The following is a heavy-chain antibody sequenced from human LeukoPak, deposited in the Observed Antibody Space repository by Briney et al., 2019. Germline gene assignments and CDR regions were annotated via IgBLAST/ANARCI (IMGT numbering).Heavy chain of an antibody. V-gene: IGHV4-59*08. CDR2: IYYSGIT. J-gene: IGHJ5*02. Sequence: SETLSLTCTVSGGSINSYYWSWIRQPPGKGLEWIGHIYYSGITTYEPSLKSRVTISVDTSKNQFSLKLSSVTAADTAVYYCARHLTSGWSLSPSPWGQGTLVTVSS. CDR3: ARHLTSGWSLSPSP. D-gene: IGHD6-19*01. CDR1: GGSINSYY.